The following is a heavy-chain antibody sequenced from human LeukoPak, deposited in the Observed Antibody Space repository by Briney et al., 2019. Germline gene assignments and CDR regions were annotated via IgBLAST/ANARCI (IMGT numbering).Heavy chain of an antibody. CDR1: GFTFSTYS. J-gene: IGHJ4*02. Sequence: GGSLRLSCAASGFTFSTYSGNWIRQAPGKGLEWVSSISDDSNYIFYADSVKGRFTISRDNSRNTLYLQMNSLRAEDTAVYYCARSGLSRFGFWGQGTLVTVSS. V-gene: IGHV3-21*04. CDR2: ISDDSNYI. D-gene: IGHD2/OR15-2a*01. CDR3: ARSGLSRFGF.